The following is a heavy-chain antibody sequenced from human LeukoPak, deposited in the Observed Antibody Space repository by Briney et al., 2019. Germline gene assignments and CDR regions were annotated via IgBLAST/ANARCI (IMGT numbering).Heavy chain of an antibody. CDR3: ARDLRQRYVVIAAPTYHNWFDP. Sequence: QSGGSLRLSCAASGFTFSSYGMSWVRQAPGKGLEWVSAISGSGGSTYYADSVKGRFTISRDNAKNPLYLQMNSLRAEDTALYYCARDLRQRYVVIAAPTYHNWFDPWGQGTLVTVSS. V-gene: IGHV3-23*01. D-gene: IGHD3-22*01. CDR2: ISGSGGST. CDR1: GFTFSSYG. J-gene: IGHJ5*02.